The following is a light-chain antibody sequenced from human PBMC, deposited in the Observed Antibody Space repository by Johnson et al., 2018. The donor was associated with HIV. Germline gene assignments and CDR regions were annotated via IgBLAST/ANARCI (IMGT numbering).Light chain of an antibody. V-gene: IGLV1-51*02. Sequence: QPVLTQPPSVSAAPGQRVNISCSGNSSNIENYFVSWYQQLPGAAPRLVIYEDNKRPSGIPDRFSVSKSGASATLGITGLQTGDEADYYCGIWDASLSPHYVFGTGTTITVL. J-gene: IGLJ1*01. CDR1: SSNIENYF. CDR2: EDN. CDR3: GIWDASLSPHYV.